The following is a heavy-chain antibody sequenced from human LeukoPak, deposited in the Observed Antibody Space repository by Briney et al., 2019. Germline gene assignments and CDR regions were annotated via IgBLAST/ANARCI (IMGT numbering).Heavy chain of an antibody. Sequence: GGSLRLSCAASGFTFSDYWMAWVRQAPEKGLEWVANMKQDGSEKYYVDSVKGRFTISRDNAKNSVYLQMNTLRAEDTAVFYCARALTTTKNDAFDIWGQGTMVTVSS. CDR1: GFTFSDYW. CDR2: MKQDGSEK. J-gene: IGHJ3*02. V-gene: IGHV3-7*05. CDR3: ARALTTTKNDAFDI. D-gene: IGHD3-3*01.